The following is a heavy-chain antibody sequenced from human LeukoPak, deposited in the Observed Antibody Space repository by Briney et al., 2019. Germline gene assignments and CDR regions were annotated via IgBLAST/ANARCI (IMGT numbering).Heavy chain of an antibody. J-gene: IGHJ4*02. CDR2: ITGSGDST. V-gene: IGHV3-23*01. Sequence: PGGSLRLSCAASRFTFSTYAMSWVRQAPGKGLEWVSAITGSGDSTYYADSVRGRFTISRDNSKNTLYLQMGSLRAEDMAVYYWARGSRNYYDSSGYYYYWGQGTLVTVSS. D-gene: IGHD3-22*01. CDR3: ARGSRNYYDSSGYYYY. CDR1: RFTFSTYA.